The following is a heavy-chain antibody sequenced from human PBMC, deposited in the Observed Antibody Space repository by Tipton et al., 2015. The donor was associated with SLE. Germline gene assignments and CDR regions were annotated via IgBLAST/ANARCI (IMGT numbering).Heavy chain of an antibody. CDR2: FSFNGDIT. D-gene: IGHD5-18*01. CDR3: ARVGAGTAMVTGYYYYGMDV. Sequence: SLRLSCAASGFTLSSYAMTWVRQAPGKGLEWVSRFSFNGDITFYAHSVKGRFTISTDTSNSTLYLQMNSLRAEDTAVYYCARVGAGTAMVTGYYYYGMDVWGQGTTVTVSS. CDR1: GFTLSSYA. V-gene: IGHV3-23*01. J-gene: IGHJ6*02.